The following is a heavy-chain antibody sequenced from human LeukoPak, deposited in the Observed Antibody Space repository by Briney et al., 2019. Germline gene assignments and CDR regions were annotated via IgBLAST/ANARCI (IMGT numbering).Heavy chain of an antibody. J-gene: IGHJ4*02. Sequence: PGGSLRLSCAASGFTFNKNYMHWVRQAPGKGLEWVAVISYDGRSEYYADSVKGRFTISRENSKSTLYLQISRLRAEDTAIYYCARDQVYFGSGTYPPDYWGQGTLVTVSS. CDR3: ARDQVYFGSGTYPPDY. CDR1: GFTFNKNY. D-gene: IGHD3-10*01. CDR2: ISYDGRSE. V-gene: IGHV3-30*03.